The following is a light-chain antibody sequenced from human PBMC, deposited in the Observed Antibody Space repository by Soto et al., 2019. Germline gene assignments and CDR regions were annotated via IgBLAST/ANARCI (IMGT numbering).Light chain of an antibody. CDR1: SSNIGSNT. J-gene: IGLJ7*01. Sequence: QSVLTQSPSASGTPGQRVTISCSGSSSNIGSNTVSWYQQLPGTAPKLLIYSNDQRPSGVPDRFSCSKSGTSASLAISGLQSEDEADYYCAAWDDSLNGAMFGGGTQLTVL. CDR3: AAWDDSLNGAM. V-gene: IGLV1-44*01. CDR2: SND.